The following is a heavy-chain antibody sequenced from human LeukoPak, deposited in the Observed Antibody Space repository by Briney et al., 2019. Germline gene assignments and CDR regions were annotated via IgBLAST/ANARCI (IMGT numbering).Heavy chain of an antibody. D-gene: IGHD6-19*01. CDR2: IYPGDSDT. J-gene: IGHJ4*02. V-gene: IGHV5-51*01. CDR1: GYSFTSYW. Sequence: GESLKISCKGSGYSFTSYWIGWVRQMPGKGLEWMGIIYPGDSDTRYSPSFQGRVTISADKSINTAYLQWSSLKASDTAIYYCARHTTSVAATNYWGQGTLVTVSS. CDR3: ARHTTSVAATNY.